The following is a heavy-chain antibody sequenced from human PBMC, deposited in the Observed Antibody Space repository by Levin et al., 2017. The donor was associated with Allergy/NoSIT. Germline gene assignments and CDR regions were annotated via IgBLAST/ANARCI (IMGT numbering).Heavy chain of an antibody. CDR1: GFTFDDYA. CDR2: ISWDGGST. D-gene: IGHD3-3*01. Sequence: GGSLRLSCAASGFTFDDYAMHWVRQAPGKGLEWVSLISWDGGSTYYADSVKGRFTISRDNSKNSLYLKMNSLRAEDTAVYDCARAGYYDPHAFDIWGQGTMVTVSS. J-gene: IGHJ3*02. CDR3: ARAGYYDPHAFDI. V-gene: IGHV3-43D*03.